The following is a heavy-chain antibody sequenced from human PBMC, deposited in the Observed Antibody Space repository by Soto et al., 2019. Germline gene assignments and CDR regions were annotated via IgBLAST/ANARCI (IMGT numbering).Heavy chain of an antibody. CDR2: MNPNSGNT. V-gene: IGHV1-8*01. CDR1: GYTFTSYD. CDR3: ARPPIAVANDAFDI. J-gene: IGHJ3*02. Sequence: ASVKVSCKASGYTFTSYDINWVRQAIGQGLEWMGWMNPNSGNTGYAQKFQGRVTMTRNTSISTAYMELSSLRSEDTAVYYCARPPIAVANDAFDIWGQGTMVTVSS. D-gene: IGHD6-19*01.